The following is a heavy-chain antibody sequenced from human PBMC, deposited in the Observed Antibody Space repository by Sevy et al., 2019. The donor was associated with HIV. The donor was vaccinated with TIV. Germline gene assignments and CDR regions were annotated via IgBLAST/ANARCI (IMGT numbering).Heavy chain of an antibody. J-gene: IGHJ4*02. CDR2: IKSKTDSATR. CDR3: TAGTGRSDFDY. V-gene: IGHV3-15*01. Sequence: GGSLRLSCAASGFTISDAWMSWVRQAPGKGLEWVGRIKSKTDSATRDFAAPVKGRFSISRDDSKNMVYLQMSSLKTEDTAVYYCTAGTGRSDFDYWGQGSLVTVSS. D-gene: IGHD2-15*01. CDR1: GFTISDAW.